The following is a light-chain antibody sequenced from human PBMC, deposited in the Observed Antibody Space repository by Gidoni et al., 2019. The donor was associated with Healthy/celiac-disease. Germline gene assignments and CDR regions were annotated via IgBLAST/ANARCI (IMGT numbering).Light chain of an antibody. CDR2: DAS. J-gene: IGKJ5*01. V-gene: IGKV3-11*01. CDR3: QQRSNWPPGPVA. Sequence: EIVLTQSPATLSLSPGERATLSCRSSQSVSSYLAWYQQKPGQAPRLLIYDASNRATGIPARFSGSGSVTDFTLTISSLEPEDFAVYYCQQRSNWPPGPVAFXQXTRLEIK. CDR1: QSVSSY.